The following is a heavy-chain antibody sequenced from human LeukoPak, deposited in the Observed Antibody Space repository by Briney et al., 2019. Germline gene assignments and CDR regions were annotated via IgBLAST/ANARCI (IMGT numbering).Heavy chain of an antibody. J-gene: IGHJ4*02. D-gene: IGHD1-26*01. CDR1: GFTFDDYA. Sequence: GRSLRLSCAASGFTFDDYAMHWVRQAPGKGLEWVSGISWNSGSIGYADSVKGRFTISRDNAKNSLYLQMNSLRAEDTAVYYCAKDGSGSYYERLYYFDYWGQGTLVTVSS. V-gene: IGHV3-9*01. CDR2: ISWNSGSI. CDR3: AKDGSGSYYERLYYFDY.